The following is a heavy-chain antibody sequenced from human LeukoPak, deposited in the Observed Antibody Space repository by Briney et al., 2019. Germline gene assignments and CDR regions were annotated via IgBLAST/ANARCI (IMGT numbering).Heavy chain of an antibody. CDR1: GGSFSGYY. Sequence: PSETLSLTCAVYGGSFSGYYWSWIRQPPGKGLEWIGEINHSGSTNYNPSLKSRVTISVDTSKNQFSLKLSSVTAADTAVYYCARGPLRHRYYYYYYMDAWGKGTTVTVSS. CDR2: INHSGST. V-gene: IGHV4-34*01. CDR3: ARGPLRHRYYYYYYMDA. J-gene: IGHJ6*03.